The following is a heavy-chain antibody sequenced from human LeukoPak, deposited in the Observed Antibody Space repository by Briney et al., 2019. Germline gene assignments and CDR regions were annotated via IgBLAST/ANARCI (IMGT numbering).Heavy chain of an antibody. CDR2: INHSGST. CDR1: GGSFSGYY. J-gene: IGHJ4*02. D-gene: IGHD6-19*01. V-gene: IGHV4-34*01. Sequence: SETLSLTCAVYGGSFSGYYWSWIRQPPGKGLEWIGEINHSGSTNYNPSLKSRVTISVDTSKNQFSLKLSSVTAADTAVYYCARAASRSSGWWFDYWGQGTLVTVSS. CDR3: ARAASRSSGWWFDY.